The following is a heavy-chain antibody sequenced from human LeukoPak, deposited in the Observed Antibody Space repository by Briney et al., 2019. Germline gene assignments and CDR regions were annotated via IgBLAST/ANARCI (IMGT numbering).Heavy chain of an antibody. D-gene: IGHD2-2*01. J-gene: IGHJ6*02. CDR2: ISWNSGSI. V-gene: IGHV3-9*01. Sequence: GGSLRLSCAASGFTFSSYAMSWVRQAPGKGLEWVSGISWNSGSIGYADSVKGRFTISRDNAKNSLYLQMNSLRAEDTALYYCAKDLGISVVPAATTYYYYYGMDVWGQGTTVTVSS. CDR1: GFTFSSYA. CDR3: AKDLGISVVPAATTYYYYYGMDV.